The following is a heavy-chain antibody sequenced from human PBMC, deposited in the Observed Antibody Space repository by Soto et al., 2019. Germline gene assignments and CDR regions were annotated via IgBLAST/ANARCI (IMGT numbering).Heavy chain of an antibody. CDR2: ISSSSSYI. Sequence: EVQLVESGGGLVKPGGSLRLSCAASGFTFSSYSMNWVRQAPGKGLEWVSSISSSSSYIYYADSVKGRFTISRDNAKNSLYLQMNSLRAEDTAVYHCARDRATVTPFDYWGQGTLVTVSS. V-gene: IGHV3-21*01. D-gene: IGHD4-17*01. J-gene: IGHJ4*02. CDR3: ARDRATVTPFDY. CDR1: GFTFSSYS.